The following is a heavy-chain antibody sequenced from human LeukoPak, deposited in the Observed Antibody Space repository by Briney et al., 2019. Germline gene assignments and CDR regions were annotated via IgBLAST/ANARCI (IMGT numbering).Heavy chain of an antibody. V-gene: IGHV3-33*06. Sequence: GGSLRLSCAASGFIFSSYGMHWVRQAPGKALEWVAVIWYDGTYKYYADSVKGRFTISRDNSKNTPYLQMNSLRAEDTAVYYCAKEYRNYFDYWGQGTLVTVSS. CDR1: GFIFSSYG. CDR3: AKEYRNYFDY. CDR2: IWYDGTYK. D-gene: IGHD2-2*02. J-gene: IGHJ4*02.